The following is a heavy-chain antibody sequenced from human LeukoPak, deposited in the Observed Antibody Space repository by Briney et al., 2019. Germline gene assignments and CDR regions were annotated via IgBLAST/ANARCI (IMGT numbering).Heavy chain of an antibody. D-gene: IGHD6-19*01. CDR3: ARDFEQWLVQGFDY. CDR1: GYTFTGYY. J-gene: IGHJ4*02. CDR2: INPNTGVT. Sequence: GASVKVSCKTSGYTFTGYYLHWVRQAPGQGLEWVGCINPNTGVTSFGQRFQGRVTMTRDTSTSTVYMELSSLRSEDTAVYYCARDFEQWLVQGFDYWGQGTLVTVSS. V-gene: IGHV1-2*02.